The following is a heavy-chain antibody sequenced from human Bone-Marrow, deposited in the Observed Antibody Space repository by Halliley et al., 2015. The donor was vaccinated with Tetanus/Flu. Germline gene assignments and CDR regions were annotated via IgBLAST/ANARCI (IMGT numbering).Heavy chain of an antibody. Sequence: QLVQSGAEVKKPGSSVKVSCKASGGTFSSYAVDWVRQAPGQGLEWMGGIIPILGTAKYAQKFQGRVTITADRSTNTAYMDLRSLRSEDAAVYYCARVRAPGPFDYWGQGTLVTFSS. J-gene: IGHJ4*02. CDR1: GGTFSSYA. CDR2: IIPILGTA. CDR3: ARVRAPGPFDY. V-gene: IGHV1-69*06.